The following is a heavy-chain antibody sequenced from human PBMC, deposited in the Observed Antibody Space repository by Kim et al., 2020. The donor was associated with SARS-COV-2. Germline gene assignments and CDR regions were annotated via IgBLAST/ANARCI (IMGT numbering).Heavy chain of an antibody. Sequence: ASVKVSCKASGYTFTNYAMNWVRQAPGQGLEWMGWINTNTGKPTYAQGFTGRFVFSLGTSVSTAYLQIRGLQAEDTAVYFCARDTPGVVFAYWVQGTLVTVS. V-gene: IGHV7-4-1*01. CDR2: INTNTGKP. CDR1: GYTFTNYA. CDR3: ARDTPGVVFAY. J-gene: IGHJ4*02. D-gene: IGHD3-3*01.